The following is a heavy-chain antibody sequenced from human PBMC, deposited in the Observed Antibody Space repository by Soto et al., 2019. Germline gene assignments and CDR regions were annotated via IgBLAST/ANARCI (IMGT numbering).Heavy chain of an antibody. D-gene: IGHD1-26*01. V-gene: IGHV4-31*03. Sequence: SETLSLTCTVSGGSISSGGYYWSWIRQHPGKGLEWIGYIYYSGSTYYNPSLKSRVTISVDTSKNQFSLKLSSVTAADTAVYYCARVEAIEMATIVGYYYYGMDVWVQVTTLTVSS. J-gene: IGHJ6*02. CDR3: ARVEAIEMATIVGYYYYGMDV. CDR2: IYYSGST. CDR1: GGSISSGGYY.